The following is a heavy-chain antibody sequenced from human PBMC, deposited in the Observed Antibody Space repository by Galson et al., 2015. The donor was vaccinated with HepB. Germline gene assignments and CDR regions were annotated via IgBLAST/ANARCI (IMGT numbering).Heavy chain of an antibody. CDR1: GFSLSTSGMC. V-gene: IGHV2-70*11. J-gene: IGHJ4*02. D-gene: IGHD6-6*01. CDR2: IDWDDDK. CDR3: ARTTPGGYSSSDDGFFDY. Sequence: PALVKPTQTLTLTCTFSGFSLSTSGMCVSWIRQPPGKALEWLARIDWDDDKYYSTSLKTRLTISKDTSKNQVVLTMTNMDPVDTATYYCARTTPGGYSSSDDGFFDYWGQGTLVTVSS.